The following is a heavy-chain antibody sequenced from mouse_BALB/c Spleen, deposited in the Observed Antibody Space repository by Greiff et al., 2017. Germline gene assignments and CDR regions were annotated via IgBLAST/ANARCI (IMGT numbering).Heavy chain of an antibody. V-gene: IGHV7-3*02. CDR1: GFTFTDYY. D-gene: IGHD4-1*01. Sequence: EVQGVESGGGLVQPGGSLRLSCATSGFTFTDYYMSWVRQPPGKALEWLGFIRNKANGYTTEYSASVKGRFTISRDNSQSILYLQMNTLRAEDSATYYCARSLLGYWYFDVWGAGTTVTVSS. J-gene: IGHJ1*01. CDR2: IRNKANGYTT. CDR3: ARSLLGYWYFDV.